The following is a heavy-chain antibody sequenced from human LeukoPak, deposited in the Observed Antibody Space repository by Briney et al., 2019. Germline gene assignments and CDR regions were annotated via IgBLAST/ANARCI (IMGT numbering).Heavy chain of an antibody. V-gene: IGHV4-34*01. CDR3: ARDAATIDFYAFDI. Sequence: SETLSLTCAVYGGSFSGYYWSWIRQPPGKGLEWIGEINHSGSTNYNPSLKSRGTISGDTSKNQFSLKLSSVTAADTAVYYCARDAATIDFYAFDIWGQGTVVTVSS. J-gene: IGHJ3*02. D-gene: IGHD1-26*01. CDR1: GGSFSGYY. CDR2: INHSGST.